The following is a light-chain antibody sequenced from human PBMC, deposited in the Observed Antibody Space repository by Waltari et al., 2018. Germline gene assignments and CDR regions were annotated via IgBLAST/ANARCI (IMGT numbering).Light chain of an antibody. Sequence: QSALTQPASVSGSPGQSITISCTGTSSDVGSYNLVSWYQQHPGKAPKLMIYEVTKRPSGVSNRFSGSKSGNTASLTISGLQAEDEADYYCCSYADVNTAVFGGGTKLTVL. CDR3: CSYADVNTAV. CDR2: EVT. J-gene: IGLJ2*01. V-gene: IGLV2-23*02. CDR1: SSDVGSYNL.